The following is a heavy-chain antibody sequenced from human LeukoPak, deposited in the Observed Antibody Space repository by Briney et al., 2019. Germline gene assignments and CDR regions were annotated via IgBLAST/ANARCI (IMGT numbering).Heavy chain of an antibody. Sequence: PGGSLKLSCAASGFTFSNYNMNWVRQAPGKGLEWVSYISSSSGSVYYADSVKGRSSISRDNAKNSLFLQLNSLRDEDTAVYFCASSGSYRFDYWGQGTLVTVSS. CDR3: ASSGSYRFDY. D-gene: IGHD1-26*01. CDR2: ISSSSGSV. CDR1: GFTFSNYN. V-gene: IGHV3-48*02. J-gene: IGHJ4*02.